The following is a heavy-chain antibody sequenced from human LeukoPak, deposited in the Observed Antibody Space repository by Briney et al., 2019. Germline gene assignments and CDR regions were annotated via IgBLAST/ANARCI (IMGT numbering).Heavy chain of an antibody. V-gene: IGHV4-38-2*02. Sequence: PSETLSLTCTVSGYSISSGYYWGWIRQPPGKGLEWIGSIYHSGSTYYNPSLKSRVTISVDTSKNQFSLKLSSVTAADTAVYYCERSNYGSGSYYNIWGQGTLVTVSS. CDR2: IYHSGST. CDR1: GYSISSGYY. CDR3: ERSNYGSGSYYNI. J-gene: IGHJ4*02. D-gene: IGHD3-10*01.